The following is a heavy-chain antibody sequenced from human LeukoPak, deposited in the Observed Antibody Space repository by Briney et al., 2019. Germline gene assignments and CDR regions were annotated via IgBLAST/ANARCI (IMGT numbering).Heavy chain of an antibody. Sequence: SGGSLRLSCAASGFTFSSYEMNWVRQAPGKGLEWASYISSSGSTIYYADSVKGRFTISRDNAKNSLYLQMNSLRAEDTAVYYCARDLLVPAAYGGVDYWGQGTLVTVSS. D-gene: IGHD2-2*01. CDR1: GFTFSSYE. CDR3: ARDLLVPAAYGGVDY. J-gene: IGHJ4*02. V-gene: IGHV3-48*03. CDR2: ISSSGSTI.